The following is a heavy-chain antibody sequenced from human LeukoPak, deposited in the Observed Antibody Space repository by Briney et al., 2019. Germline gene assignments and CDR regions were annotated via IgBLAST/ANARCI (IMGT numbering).Heavy chain of an antibody. J-gene: IGHJ4*02. CDR2: INPNSGGT. V-gene: IGHV1-2*02. D-gene: IGHD1-26*01. CDR1: GYTFTGYY. Sequence: AAVKVSCKASGYTFTGYYMYWVRQAPGQGLEWMGGINPNSGGTNYAQTFQGRVTMTMDTSISTAYMGLSRLRSDHTAMYYCARVWDLWRPLLRWWGQGTLVTVSS. CDR3: ARVWDLWRPLLRW.